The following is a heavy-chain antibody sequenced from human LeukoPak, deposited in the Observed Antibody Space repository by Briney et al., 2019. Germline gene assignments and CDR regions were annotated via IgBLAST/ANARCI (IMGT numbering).Heavy chain of an antibody. V-gene: IGHV1-69*05. CDR1: GGTFSSYA. Sequence: SVKVFCKASGGTFSSYAISWVRQAPGQGLEWMGGIIPIFGTANYAQKFQGRVTITTDESTSTAYMELSSLRSEDTAVYYCARGIAAPHYYYYYMDVWDKGTTVTVSS. D-gene: IGHD6-13*01. CDR2: IIPIFGTA. CDR3: ARGIAAPHYYYYYMDV. J-gene: IGHJ6*03.